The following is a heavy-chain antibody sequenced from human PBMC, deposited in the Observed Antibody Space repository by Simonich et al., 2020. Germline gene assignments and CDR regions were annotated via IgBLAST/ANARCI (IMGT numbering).Heavy chain of an antibody. CDR3: ARLPDY. Sequence: QVQLQESGPGLVKPSETLSLTCTVSGGSISSYSWSWIRQPPRKGLEWFGYIYYSGSTNYNPSLKSRVTISVDTSKNQFSLKLSSVTAADTAVYYCARLPDYWGQGTLVTVSS. J-gene: IGHJ4*02. CDR2: IYYSGST. V-gene: IGHV4-59*08. CDR1: GGSISSYS.